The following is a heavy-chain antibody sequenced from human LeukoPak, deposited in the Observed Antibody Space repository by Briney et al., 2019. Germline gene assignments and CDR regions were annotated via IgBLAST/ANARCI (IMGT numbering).Heavy chain of an antibody. D-gene: IGHD6-19*01. Sequence: SETLSLTCTVSGGSISSSSYYWGWIRQPPGKGLEWIGEIYHSGSTNYNPSLKSRVTISVDKSKNQFSLKLSSVTAADTAVYYCARSSGWYVGYDYWGQGTLVTVSS. CDR1: GGSISSSSYY. V-gene: IGHV4-39*07. CDR3: ARSSGWYVGYDY. J-gene: IGHJ4*02. CDR2: IYHSGST.